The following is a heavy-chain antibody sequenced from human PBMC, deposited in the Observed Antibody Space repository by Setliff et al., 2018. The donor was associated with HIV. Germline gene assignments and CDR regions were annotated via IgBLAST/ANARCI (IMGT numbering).Heavy chain of an antibody. J-gene: IGHJ4*01. CDR1: GGSMNIHC. Sequence: SETLSLTCTVSGGSMNIHCWSWIRQPPGKGLEWIGSIYYSGSTNYNPSLKSRVTISVDTSKNQFSLKLSSVTAADTAMYYCARVNVGCSGNSCFLEYWGRGTLVTVS. D-gene: IGHD2-2*01. CDR3: ARVNVGCSGNSCFLEY. V-gene: IGHV4-59*11. CDR2: IYYSGST.